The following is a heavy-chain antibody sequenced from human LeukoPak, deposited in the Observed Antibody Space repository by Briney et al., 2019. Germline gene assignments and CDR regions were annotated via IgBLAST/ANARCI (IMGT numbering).Heavy chain of an antibody. Sequence: GGSLRLSCAASGFTFSSYPMHWVRQAPGKGLGGGAGISYDGSNTYSPPSVKGRFTLSRDHSNNTLYVQLNSLRVEDTAMYYCARDVNRIAAGVPLYWGQETLVTVSS. D-gene: IGHD6-13*01. CDR1: GFTFSSYP. J-gene: IGHJ4*02. CDR3: ARDVNRIAAGVPLY. V-gene: IGHV3-30-3*01. CDR2: ISYDGSNT.